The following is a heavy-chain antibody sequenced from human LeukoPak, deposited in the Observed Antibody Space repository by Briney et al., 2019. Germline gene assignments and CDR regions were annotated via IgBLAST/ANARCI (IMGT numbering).Heavy chain of an antibody. D-gene: IGHD4-23*01. Sequence: ASVKVSCKASGFTFTGYYIHWVRQAPGQGLEWMGWVNPNSGGTKYAQMFQGRVTMTRDTSINTAYMEMSGLRSDDTAVYYCARDPYGGNWSLGYWGQGTLVTVSS. CDR1: GFTFTGYY. CDR3: ARDPYGGNWSLGY. V-gene: IGHV1-2*02. CDR2: VNPNSGGT. J-gene: IGHJ4*02.